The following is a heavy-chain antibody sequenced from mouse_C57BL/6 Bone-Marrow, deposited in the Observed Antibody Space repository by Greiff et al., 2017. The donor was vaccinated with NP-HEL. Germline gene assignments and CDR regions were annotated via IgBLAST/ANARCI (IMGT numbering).Heavy chain of an antibody. V-gene: IGHV1-63*01. CDR3: ARSGNFDY. CDR1: GYTFTNYW. CDR2: IYPGGGYT. J-gene: IGHJ2*01. Sequence: QVQLKESGAELVRPGTSVKMSCKASGYTFTNYWIGWAKQRPGHGLEWIGDIYPGGGYTNYNEKFKGKATLTADKSSSTAYMQFSSLTSEDSAIYYCARSGNFDYWGQGTTLTVSS. D-gene: IGHD1-3*01.